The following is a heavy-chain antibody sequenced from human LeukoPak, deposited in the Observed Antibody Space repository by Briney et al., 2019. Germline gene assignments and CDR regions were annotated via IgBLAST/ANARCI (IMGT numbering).Heavy chain of an antibody. CDR3: ASRYCSGGSCSRVVDY. CDR1: GGSISSSNW. Sequence: SETLSLTCAVSGGSISSSNWWSWVRQPPGKGLEWIGEIYHSGSTNYNPPLKSRVTISVDKSKNQFSLKLSSVTAADTAVYYCASRYCSGGSCSRVVDYWGQGTLVTVSS. V-gene: IGHV4-4*02. CDR2: IYHSGST. J-gene: IGHJ4*02. D-gene: IGHD2-15*01.